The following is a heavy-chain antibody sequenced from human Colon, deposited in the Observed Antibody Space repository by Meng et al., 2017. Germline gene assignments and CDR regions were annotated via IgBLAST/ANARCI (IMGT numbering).Heavy chain of an antibody. Sequence: GVGSVKARGSVRLSLRCSGFIFSISHMRWCSHAPEKGLEGVGRIKGKADGGRANYAASVNGRFSISIDDSKNTLYLQMNSLKTEDTAVYYCGGNYYGYVYWGQGTLVTVSS. CDR3: GGNYYGYVY. CDR2: IKGKADGGRA. J-gene: IGHJ4*02. CDR1: GFIFSISH. D-gene: IGHD5-18*01. V-gene: IGHV3-15*01.